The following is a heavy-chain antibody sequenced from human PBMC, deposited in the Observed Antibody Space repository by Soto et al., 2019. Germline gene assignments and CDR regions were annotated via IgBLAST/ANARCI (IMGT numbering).Heavy chain of an antibody. CDR3: ARTHSAVLRYFDWLWDFDY. CDR1: GYTFTSYG. CDR2: ISAYNGNT. Sequence: GASVKVSGKASGYTFTSYGISWVRQAPGQGLEWMGWISAYNGNTNYAQKLQGRVTMTTDTSTSTAYMELRSLRSDDTAVYYCARTHSAVLRYFDWLWDFDYWGQGTLVTVSS. V-gene: IGHV1-18*01. D-gene: IGHD3-9*01. J-gene: IGHJ4*02.